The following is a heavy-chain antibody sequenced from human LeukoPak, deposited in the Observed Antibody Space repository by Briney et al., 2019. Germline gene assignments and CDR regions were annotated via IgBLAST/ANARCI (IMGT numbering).Heavy chain of an antibody. CDR1: GFTFSIYG. Sequence: GGSLRLSCVVSGFTFSIYGIHWVRQAPGKGLEWVAVISYDGSNKYYADSVKGRFTISRDNSKNTLYLQMNSLRAEDTAVYYCARDSAQVDVVVTAMEVPDFDYWGQGTLVTVSS. CDR2: ISYDGSNK. D-gene: IGHD2-21*02. J-gene: IGHJ4*02. CDR3: ARDSAQVDVVVTAMEVPDFDY. V-gene: IGHV3-30*03.